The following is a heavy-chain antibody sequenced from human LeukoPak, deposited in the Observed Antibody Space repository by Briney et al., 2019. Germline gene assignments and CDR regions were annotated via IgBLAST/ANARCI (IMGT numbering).Heavy chain of an antibody. J-gene: IGHJ3*02. CDR2: INHSGST. Sequence: SETLSLTCAVYGGSFSGYYWSWIRQPPGKGLEWIGEINHSGSTNYNPSLKSRVTISVDTSKNQFSLKLSSVTAADTAVYYCASGGSSSWIDAFDIWGQGTMVTVSS. D-gene: IGHD6-13*01. CDR3: ASGGSSSWIDAFDI. CDR1: GGSFSGYY. V-gene: IGHV4-34*01.